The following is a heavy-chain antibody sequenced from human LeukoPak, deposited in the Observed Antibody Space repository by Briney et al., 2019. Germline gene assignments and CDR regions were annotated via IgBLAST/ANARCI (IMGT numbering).Heavy chain of an antibody. CDR2: IYYSGTT. D-gene: IGHD5-12*01. CDR1: GGSISSSSYY. J-gene: IGHJ5*02. CDR3: ARHLSGYSGYGPNWFDP. Sequence: SETLSLTCTISGGSISSSSYYWGWIRQPPGKGLEWIGTIYYSGTTYYNPSLKSRVTISEATSKNQFSLKLSSVTAADTAVYYCARHLSGYSGYGPNWFDPWGQGSLVTVSS. V-gene: IGHV4-39*01.